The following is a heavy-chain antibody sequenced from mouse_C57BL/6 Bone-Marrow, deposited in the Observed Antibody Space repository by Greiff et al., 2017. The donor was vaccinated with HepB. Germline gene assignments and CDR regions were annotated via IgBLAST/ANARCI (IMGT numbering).Heavy chain of an antibody. CDR2: IYHRSGNT. CDR1: GYTFTSYG. J-gene: IGHJ3*01. CDR3: ASQLGQTFTY. V-gene: IGHV1-81*01. Sequence: QVQLQQSGAELARPGASVKLSCKASGYTFTSYGISWVKQRTGQGLEWIGEIYHRSGNTYYNEKFNGKAILTAGKSSSTAYMELRSLTSEDSAVYFYASQLGQTFTYWGQGTLVTVSA. D-gene: IGHD4-1*02.